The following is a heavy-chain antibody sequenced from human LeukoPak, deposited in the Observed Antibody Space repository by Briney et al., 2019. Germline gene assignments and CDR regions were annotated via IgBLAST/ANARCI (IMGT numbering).Heavy chain of an antibody. D-gene: IGHD1-1*01. CDR3: ARLRMTGTAYDAFNI. V-gene: IGHV4-39*01. J-gene: IGHJ3*02. Sequence: PSETLSLTCTVSGGSISSATYYWGWIRQPPGKGLEWIGSIYYSGDTYYNPSLKSRVTISVDTSKSQFSLKLTSVTAADTAVYYCARLRMTGTAYDAFNIWGQGTLVTVSS. CDR1: GGSISSATYY. CDR2: IYYSGDT.